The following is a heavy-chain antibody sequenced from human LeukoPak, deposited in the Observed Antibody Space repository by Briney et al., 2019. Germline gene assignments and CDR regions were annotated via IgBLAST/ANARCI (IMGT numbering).Heavy chain of an antibody. V-gene: IGHV4-34*01. J-gene: IGHJ6*02. CDR1: GVSFSDYY. D-gene: IGHD3-10*01. Sequence: PSETLSLTCAVYGVSFSDYYWSWIRQPPGKGLEWIGEINHSGSTNYNPSLKSRVTISVDTSKNQFSLKLSSVTAADTAVYYCRRGGFYYYYGMDVWGQGTTVTVSS. CDR2: INHSGST. CDR3: RRGGFYYYYGMDV.